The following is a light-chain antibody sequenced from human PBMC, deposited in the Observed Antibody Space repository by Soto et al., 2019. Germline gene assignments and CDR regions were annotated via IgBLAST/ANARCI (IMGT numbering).Light chain of an antibody. CDR3: QQLNTFPVP. CDR1: QGISSY. V-gene: IGKV1-9*01. J-gene: IGKJ5*01. CDR2: ASS. Sequence: DLQLTQSPSFLSASVGDRVTISCRASQGISSYLAWYQQTPGKAPKLLIYASSTLPSGVPSRFIGSGSGTEFTLTISSLQPEDFATYSCQQLNTFPVPFGQGTRLDI.